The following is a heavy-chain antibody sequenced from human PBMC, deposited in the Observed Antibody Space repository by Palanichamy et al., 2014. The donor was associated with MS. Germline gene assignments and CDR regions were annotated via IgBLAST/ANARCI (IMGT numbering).Heavy chain of an antibody. CDR2: INHSGST. CDR1: WVLQWLL. D-gene: IGHD2-2*02. Sequence: QVQLQQWGGRTVEAFGDPVPHLRCLWWVLQWLLLELDPPAPRKGLEWIGEINHSGSTNYNPSLKSRVTISVDTSKNQFSLKLSSVTAADTAVYYCARARVVVPAAITGEFDYRGQGTLVTVSS. J-gene: IGHJ4*02. CDR3: ARARVVVPAAITGEFDY. V-gene: IGHV4-34*01.